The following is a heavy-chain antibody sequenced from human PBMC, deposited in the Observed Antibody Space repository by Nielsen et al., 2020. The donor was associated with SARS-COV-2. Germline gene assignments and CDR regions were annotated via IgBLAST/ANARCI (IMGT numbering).Heavy chain of an antibody. Sequence: SETLSLTCTVSGYSISSGYYWGWIRQPPGKGLEWIGSIYHSGSTYYNPSLKSRVTISVDPSKNQFSLKLSSVTAADTAVYYCARLRMAYYMDVWGKGTTVTVSS. V-gene: IGHV4-38-2*02. CDR1: GYSISSGYY. CDR3: ARLRMAYYMDV. J-gene: IGHJ6*03. CDR2: IYHSGST. D-gene: IGHD5-24*01.